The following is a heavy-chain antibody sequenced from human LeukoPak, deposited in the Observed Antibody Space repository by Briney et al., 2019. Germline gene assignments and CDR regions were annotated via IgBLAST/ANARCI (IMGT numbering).Heavy chain of an antibody. Sequence: SETLSLTCTVSGGSISSYYWSWIRQPAGKGLERIGRIYTSGSTNYNPSLKSRVTMSVDTSKNQFSLKLSSVTAADAAVYYCASNTIFDAFDIWGQGTMVTVSS. CDR3: ASNTIFDAFDI. J-gene: IGHJ3*02. CDR1: GGSISSYY. D-gene: IGHD3-9*01. V-gene: IGHV4-4*07. CDR2: IYTSGST.